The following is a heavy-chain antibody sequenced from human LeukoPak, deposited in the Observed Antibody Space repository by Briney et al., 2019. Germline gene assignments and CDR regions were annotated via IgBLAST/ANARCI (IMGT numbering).Heavy chain of an antibody. CDR3: ARRQYCTSSRCFLASDI. V-gene: IGHV4-59*08. Sequence: SETLSLTCAVSGGSTNNYYWGWIRQPPGKGLEWIGYIYYSGSTNYNPSLKSRVTISVDTSKNEFSLRLSSVTAADTAVYYCARRQYCTSSRCFLASDIWGQGTMVTVSP. D-gene: IGHD2-2*01. CDR1: GGSTNNYY. J-gene: IGHJ3*02. CDR2: IYYSGST.